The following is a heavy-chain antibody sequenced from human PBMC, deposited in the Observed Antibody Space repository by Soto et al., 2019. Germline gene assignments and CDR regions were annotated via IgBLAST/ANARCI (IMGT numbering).Heavy chain of an antibody. D-gene: IGHD6-25*01. J-gene: IGHJ4*02. V-gene: IGHV3-23*01. Sequence: GGSLRLSCAASEFTCSNYAMSWVRQAPGKGLEWVSYISSTGSTVYYADSVKGRFTISRDNSKNTLYLQINSLRAEDTAVYYCAKERSDHRIAAAAIDYWGQGAQVTVSS. CDR1: EFTCSNYA. CDR2: ISSTGSTV. CDR3: AKERSDHRIAAAAIDY.